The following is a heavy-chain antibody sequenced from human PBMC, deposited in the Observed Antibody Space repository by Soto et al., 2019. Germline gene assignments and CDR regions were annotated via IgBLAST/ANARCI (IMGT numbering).Heavy chain of an antibody. CDR2: IYPGDSDT. J-gene: IGHJ4*02. D-gene: IGHD3-3*01. CDR3: ARQRGYDFWSGYYSAFDY. CDR1: GYSFTSYW. V-gene: IGHV5-51*01. Sequence: PGESLKISCKGSGYSFTSYWIGWVRQMPGKGLEWMGIIYPGDSDTRYSPSFQGQVTISADKSISTAYLQWSSLKASDTAMYYCARQRGYDFWSGYYSAFDYWGQGTLVTVSS.